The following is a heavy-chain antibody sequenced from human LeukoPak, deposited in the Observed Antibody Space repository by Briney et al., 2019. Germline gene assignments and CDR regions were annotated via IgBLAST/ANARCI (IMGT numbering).Heavy chain of an antibody. V-gene: IGHV3-48*03. J-gene: IGHJ4*02. D-gene: IGHD3-9*01. CDR2: ISSSGSTI. CDR1: GFTFSSYE. CDR3: AKDGSDDILTGYYDLAPDY. Sequence: GGSLRLSCAASGFTFSSYEMNWVRQAPGKGLEWVSYISSSGSTIYYADSVKGRFTISRDNAKNSLYLQMNSLRAEDTAVYYCAKDGSDDILTGYYDLAPDYWGQGTLVTVSS.